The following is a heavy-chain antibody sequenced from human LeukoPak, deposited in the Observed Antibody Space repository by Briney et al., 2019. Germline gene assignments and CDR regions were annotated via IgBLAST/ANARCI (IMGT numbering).Heavy chain of an antibody. J-gene: IGHJ3*02. V-gene: IGHV1-69*05. D-gene: IGHD3-3*01. Sequence: SVKVSCKASGGTFSSYAISWVRQAPGQGLEWMGRIIPIFGTANYAQKFQGRVTITTDESTSTAYMELSSLRSEDTAVYYCAREQRGFGVVIFDALDIWGQGTTVTISS. CDR1: GGTFSSYA. CDR2: IIPIFGTA. CDR3: AREQRGFGVVIFDALDI.